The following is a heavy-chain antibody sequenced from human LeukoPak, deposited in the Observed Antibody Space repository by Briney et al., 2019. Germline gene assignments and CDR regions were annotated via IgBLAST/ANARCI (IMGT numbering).Heavy chain of an antibody. V-gene: IGHV1-69*04. Sequence: SVKVSCKASGGTFSSYGISWVRQAPGQGLEWMGRIIPLLGIANYAQKFQGRVTITADKSTSTVYMELSSLRTEETAVYYCAGRLSPSGGIFDYWGQGTLVTASS. CDR3: AGRLSPSGGIFDY. CDR2: IIPLLGIA. J-gene: IGHJ4*02. CDR1: GGTFSSYG. D-gene: IGHD1-26*01.